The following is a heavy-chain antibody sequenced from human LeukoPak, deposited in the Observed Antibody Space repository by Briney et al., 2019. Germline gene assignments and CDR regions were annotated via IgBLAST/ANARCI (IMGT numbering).Heavy chain of an antibody. CDR3: ARGLGYNYGTGQPDY. D-gene: IGHD5-18*01. Sequence: GGSLRLSCEASRFSFSSYTRNWVGKAPGKGREWFSSISSSSNYIYYADSVKGRFTISRDSAKNSLYLQMNSLRAEDTAVYYCARGLGYNYGTGQPDYWGQGTLVTVSS. CDR1: RFSFSSYT. CDR2: ISSSSNYI. J-gene: IGHJ4*02. V-gene: IGHV3-21*06.